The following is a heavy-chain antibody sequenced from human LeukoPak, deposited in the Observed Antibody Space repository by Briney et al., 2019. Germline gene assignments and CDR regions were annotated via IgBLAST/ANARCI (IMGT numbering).Heavy chain of an antibody. Sequence: PGGSLRLSCAASGFTFSSYWMSWVREAPGKGLGWVANIKQDGSEKYYVDSVKGRFTISRDNAKNSLYLQMNSLRAEDTAVYYCASLSTSFGMDVWGQGTTVTVSS. CDR3: ASLSTSFGMDV. J-gene: IGHJ6*02. D-gene: IGHD5/OR15-5a*01. CDR2: IKQDGSEK. V-gene: IGHV3-7*05. CDR1: GFTFSSYW.